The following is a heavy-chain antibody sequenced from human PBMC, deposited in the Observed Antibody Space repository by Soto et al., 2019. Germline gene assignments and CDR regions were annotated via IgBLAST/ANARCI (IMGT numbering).Heavy chain of an antibody. J-gene: IGHJ6*02. CDR3: AREVKPARFNYGMDV. V-gene: IGHV1-18*04. Sequence: ASVKVSCKASGYTFTSYGISWVRQAPGQGLEWMGWISAYNGNTNYAQKLRGRVTMTTDTSTSTAYMELRSLRSDDTAVYYCAREVKPARFNYGMDVWVQGTTVTVSS. CDR2: ISAYNGNT. CDR1: GYTFTSYG. D-gene: IGHD3-9*01.